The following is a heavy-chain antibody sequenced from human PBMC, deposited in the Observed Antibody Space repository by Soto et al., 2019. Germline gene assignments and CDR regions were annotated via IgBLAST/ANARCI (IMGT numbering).Heavy chain of an antibody. CDR3: ARGRTIFGVVTRNWFDP. CDR1: GGSFSGYY. Sequence: PSETLSLTCAVYGGSFSGYYWSWIRQPPGKGLEWIGEINHSGSTNYNPSLKSRVTISVDKSKNQFSLKLSSVTAADTAVYYCARGRTIFGVVTRNWFDPWGQGTLVTVSS. CDR2: INHSGST. V-gene: IGHV4-34*01. D-gene: IGHD3-3*01. J-gene: IGHJ5*02.